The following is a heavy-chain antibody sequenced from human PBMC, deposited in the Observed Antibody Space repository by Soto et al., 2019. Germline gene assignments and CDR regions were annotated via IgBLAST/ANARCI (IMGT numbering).Heavy chain of an antibody. CDR2: ISHSGST. CDR3: ARAYDRTVSPARYFDF. J-gene: IGHJ4*02. D-gene: IGHD3-22*01. Sequence: SETLSLTCAVSGASISSSDWWPWVRQPPGKGLEWIGEISHSGSTNYSPSLRGRVTISVDKSKNQFSLKLTSVTAADTAVYYCARAYDRTVSPARYFDFWGQGTLVTVSS. CDR1: GASISSSDW. V-gene: IGHV4-4*02.